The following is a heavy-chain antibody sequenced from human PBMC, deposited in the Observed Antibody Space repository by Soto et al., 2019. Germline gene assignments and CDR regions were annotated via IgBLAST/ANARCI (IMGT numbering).Heavy chain of an antibody. D-gene: IGHD3-22*01. J-gene: IGHJ4*02. V-gene: IGHV3-33*01. CDR2: IWYDGSNK. Sequence: QVQLVESGGGVVQPGRSLRLSCAASGFTFSSYGMYWVRQAPGKGLEGVAVIWYDGSNKYYADPVKGRCTISRDNSTNSLYLQMTGLRAEDTAVYYCARDRGGYSDHWGQGTLVTVSS. CDR1: GFTFSSYG. CDR3: ARDRGGYSDH.